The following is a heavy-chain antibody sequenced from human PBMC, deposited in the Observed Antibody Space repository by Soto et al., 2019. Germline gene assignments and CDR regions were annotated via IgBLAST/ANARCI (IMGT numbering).Heavy chain of an antibody. D-gene: IGHD3-16*01. CDR3: ARVKLGSYDWFDP. CDR1: GFTFSDYW. CDR2: INPDGSRT. Sequence: GGSLRLSCAASGFTFSDYWMHWVRLVPGKGLLWVSRINPDGSRTNYADSVKGRFATYRDNAKNTVYLQMNSLRAEDTAVYYCARVKLGSYDWFDPWGQGTLVTVAS. V-gene: IGHV3-74*01. J-gene: IGHJ5*02.